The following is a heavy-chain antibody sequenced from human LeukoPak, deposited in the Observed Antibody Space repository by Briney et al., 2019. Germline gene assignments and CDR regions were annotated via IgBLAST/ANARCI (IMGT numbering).Heavy chain of an antibody. CDR3: ASRRGALAWFDY. CDR1: GYTFTSYA. Sequence: ASVKVSCKAPGYTFTSYAMHWVRQAPGQRLEWMGWIDAGNGNTKYSQKFQGRVTITRDTSASTAYMELSSLRSEDTAVYYCASRRGALAWFDYWGQGTLVTVSS. J-gene: IGHJ4*02. D-gene: IGHD3-10*01. CDR2: IDAGNGNT. V-gene: IGHV1-3*01.